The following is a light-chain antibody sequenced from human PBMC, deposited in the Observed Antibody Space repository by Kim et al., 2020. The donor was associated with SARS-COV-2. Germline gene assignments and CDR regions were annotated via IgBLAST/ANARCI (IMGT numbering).Light chain of an antibody. V-gene: IGLV1-40*01. Sequence: QSVLTQPPSVSGAPGQRVTISCTGSSSNIGAGYHVHWYQQLPGTAPKLLIYGNSNRPSGVPDRFSGSKSGTSASLAITGLQADDEADYYCQSYDSSLSGVVFGGGTQLTVL. CDR3: QSYDSSLSGVV. J-gene: IGLJ2*01. CDR1: SSNIGAGYH. CDR2: GNS.